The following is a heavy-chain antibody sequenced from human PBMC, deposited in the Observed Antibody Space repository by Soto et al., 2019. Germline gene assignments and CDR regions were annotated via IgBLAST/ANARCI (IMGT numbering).Heavy chain of an antibody. Sequence: ASVKVSCKASGYTFTTYAIHWVRQAPGQRLEWMGWINAGNFNTKYSQRFQGRVTITRDTSASTAYMELSSLRSEDTAVYYCATSTVGARDEFFFDYWGQGTLVTVSS. D-gene: IGHD1-26*01. CDR3: ATSTVGARDEFFFDY. J-gene: IGHJ4*02. CDR1: GYTFTTYA. CDR2: INAGNFNT. V-gene: IGHV1-3*01.